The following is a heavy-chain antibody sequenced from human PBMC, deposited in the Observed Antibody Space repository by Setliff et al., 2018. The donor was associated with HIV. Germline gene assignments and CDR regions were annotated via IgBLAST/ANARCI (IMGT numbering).Heavy chain of an antibody. Sequence: SETLSLTCTVSGGSISSTSYYWGWIRQPPGKGLEWIGNIYYSGGTDYHPSLKSRVTIPVDTSKNQFSLKLGSVTAADTAVYFCARRFEQWLAFDYWGQGTLVTVSS. CDR3: ARRFEQWLAFDY. V-gene: IGHV4-39*01. J-gene: IGHJ4*02. D-gene: IGHD6-19*01. CDR2: IYYSGGT. CDR1: GGSISSTSYY.